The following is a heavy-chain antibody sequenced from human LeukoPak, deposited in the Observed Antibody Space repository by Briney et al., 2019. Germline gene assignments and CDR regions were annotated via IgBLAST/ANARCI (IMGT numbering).Heavy chain of an antibody. CDR2: ISYDGSNK. CDR1: GFIFSSYA. CDR3: ARDLGYTGSGYYDY. V-gene: IGHV3-30*04. Sequence: PGGSLRLSCAASGFIFSSYAMHWVRQAPGKGLEWVALISYDGSNKYYADSVKGRFTISRDNSKNTLFLQMNSLRAEDTAVYYCARDLGYTGSGYYDYWGQGTLVTVSS. J-gene: IGHJ4*02. D-gene: IGHD6-13*01.